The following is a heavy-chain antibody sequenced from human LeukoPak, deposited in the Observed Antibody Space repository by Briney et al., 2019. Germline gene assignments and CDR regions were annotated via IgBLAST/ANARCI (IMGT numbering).Heavy chain of an antibody. Sequence: ASVKVSCKASGYTFTSYYMHWVRQAPGQGLEWMEIINPSGGSTSYAQKFQGRVTMTRDTSTSTVYMGLSSLRSEDTAVYYCARPLIDSSGYIYFLYWGQGTLVTVSS. CDR3: ARPLIDSSGYIYFLY. V-gene: IGHV1-46*01. CDR1: GYTFTSYY. J-gene: IGHJ4*02. D-gene: IGHD3-22*01. CDR2: INPSGGST.